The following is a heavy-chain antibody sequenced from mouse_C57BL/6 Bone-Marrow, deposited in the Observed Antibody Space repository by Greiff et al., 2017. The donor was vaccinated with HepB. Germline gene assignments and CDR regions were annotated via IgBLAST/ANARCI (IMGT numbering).Heavy chain of an antibody. Sequence: EVKLVESGGGLVKPGGSLKLSCAASGFTFSSYAMSWVRQTPEKRLEWVATISDGGSYTYYPDNVKGRFTISRDNAKNNLYLQMSHLKSEDTAMYYCARGRAYYYGSERYFDVWGTGTTVTVSS. V-gene: IGHV5-4*03. J-gene: IGHJ1*03. CDR3: ARGRAYYYGSERYFDV. CDR1: GFTFSSYA. CDR2: ISDGGSYT. D-gene: IGHD1-1*01.